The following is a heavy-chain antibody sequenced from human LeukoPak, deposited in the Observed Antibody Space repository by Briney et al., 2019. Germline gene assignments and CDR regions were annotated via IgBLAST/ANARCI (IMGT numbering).Heavy chain of an antibody. D-gene: IGHD6-25*01. CDR1: GFTFSSYS. J-gene: IGHJ5*02. Sequence: GGSLRLSCAASGFTFSSYSMNWVRQAPGKGLEWVSSISSSSSYIYYADSAKGRFTISRDNAKNSLYLQMNSLRAEDTAVYYCARRGRSNWFDPWGQGTLVTVSS. CDR2: ISSSSSYI. CDR3: ARRGRSNWFDP. V-gene: IGHV3-21*01.